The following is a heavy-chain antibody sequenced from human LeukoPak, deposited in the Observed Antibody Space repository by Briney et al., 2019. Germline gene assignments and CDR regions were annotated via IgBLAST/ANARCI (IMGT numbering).Heavy chain of an antibody. CDR2: ISGSGGST. CDR1: GFTFSSYA. J-gene: IGHJ4*02. Sequence: GGSLRLSCAASGFTFSSYAMSWVRQAPGKGLEWVSAISGSGGSTYYADSVKGRFTISRDNSKNTLYLQMNSLRAEDTAVYYCARNYYDSSGYAPYYFDYWGQGTLVTVSS. V-gene: IGHV3-23*01. D-gene: IGHD3-22*01. CDR3: ARNYYDSSGYAPYYFDY.